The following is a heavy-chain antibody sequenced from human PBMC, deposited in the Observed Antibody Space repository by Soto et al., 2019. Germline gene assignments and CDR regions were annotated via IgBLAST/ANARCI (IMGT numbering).Heavy chain of an antibody. CDR1: GFTFGRYW. Sequence: EVQLVESGGDLVQPGGSLRLSCVASGFTFGRYWMSWVRQAPGRGLEWVSKINQDGSAKCYVDSVKGRFTISRENAKNALYLDMTLLRCADTAVCYCAGTDVAWGQGTLVTVSS. D-gene: IGHD2-21*01. CDR2: INQDGSAK. J-gene: IGHJ4*02. CDR3: AGTDVA. V-gene: IGHV3-7*05.